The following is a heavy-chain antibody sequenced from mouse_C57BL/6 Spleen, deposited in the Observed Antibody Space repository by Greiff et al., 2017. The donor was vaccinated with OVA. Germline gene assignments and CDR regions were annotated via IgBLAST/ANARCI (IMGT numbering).Heavy chain of an antibody. V-gene: IGHV1-81*01. D-gene: IGHD1-1*01. Sequence: VQLQQSGAELARPGASVKLSCKASGYTFTSYGISWVKQRTGQGLEWIGEIYPRSGNTYYNEKFKGKATLTADKSSSTAYMELRSLTSEDSAVYFFAREDGSSYWGQGTTLTVSS. CDR1: GYTFTSYG. CDR3: AREDGSSY. CDR2: IYPRSGNT. J-gene: IGHJ2*01.